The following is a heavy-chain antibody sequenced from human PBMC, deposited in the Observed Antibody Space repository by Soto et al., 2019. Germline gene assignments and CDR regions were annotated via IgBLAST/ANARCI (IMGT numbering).Heavy chain of an antibody. J-gene: IGHJ4*02. D-gene: IGHD4-17*01. V-gene: IGHV3-66*01. CDR2: IYSGGST. Sequence: EVQLVESGGGLVQPGGSLRLSCAASGFTVSSNYMSWVRQAPGKGLEWVSVIYSGGSTYYADSVKGRFTISRDNSKNTLYLQMNSLRAEDTAVYYCARAPDYGDYGPFDYWGQGTLVTVSS. CDR3: ARAPDYGDYGPFDY. CDR1: GFTVSSNY.